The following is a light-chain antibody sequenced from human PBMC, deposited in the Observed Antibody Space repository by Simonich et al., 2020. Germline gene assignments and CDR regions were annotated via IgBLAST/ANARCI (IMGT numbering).Light chain of an antibody. CDR2: WAS. V-gene: IGKV4-1*01. CDR3: QQYYSTPLT. J-gene: IGKJ4*01. CDR1: QSVLYSSNNKNY. Sequence: DIVMTQSPDSLAVSLGERATINCKSSQSVLYSSNNKNYLAWYQQKPGQPPKLLIYWASTRDSGVPERFSGSGSGTDFTLTRSSLQAEDVAVYYCQQYYSTPLTFGGGTKVEIK.